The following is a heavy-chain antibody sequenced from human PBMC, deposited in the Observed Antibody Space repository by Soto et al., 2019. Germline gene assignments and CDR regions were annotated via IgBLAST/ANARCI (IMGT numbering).Heavy chain of an antibody. CDR1: GGSISSGGYY. CDR3: ASSFGVAAAGPFDY. CDR2: IYYSGST. V-gene: IGHV4-31*03. J-gene: IGHJ4*02. Sequence: QVQLQESGPGLVKPSQTLSLTCTVSGGSISSGGYYWSWIRQHPGKGLEWIGYIYYSGSTYYNPLLKSRVTISVDTCKSQFSLNLSSVTAAGTAVYYCASSFGVAAAGPFDYWGQGTLVTVSS. D-gene: IGHD6-13*01.